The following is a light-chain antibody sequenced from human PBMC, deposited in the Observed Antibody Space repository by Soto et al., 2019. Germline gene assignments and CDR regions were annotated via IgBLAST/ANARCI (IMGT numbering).Light chain of an antibody. CDR2: DVS. CDR3: SSYTTSSTLV. V-gene: IGLV2-14*01. J-gene: IGLJ2*01. CDR1: TSDVGRYNY. Sequence: QSALTQPASVSGSPGQSITISCTGTTSDVGRYNYVSWYQQHPGKAPKLIIYDVSNRPSGVSNRFSGSKSGNTASLIISGLQTEDEADYYCSSYTTSSTLVFGGGTKLTVL.